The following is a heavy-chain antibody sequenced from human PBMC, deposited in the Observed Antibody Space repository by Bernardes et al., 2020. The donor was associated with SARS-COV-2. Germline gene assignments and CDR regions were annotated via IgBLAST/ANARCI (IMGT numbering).Heavy chain of an antibody. Sequence: GESLRLSCVASGFIFTSESMNWVRQAPGRGLEWVAYISDSATTIHYADSVKGRFTISRDNAKNSLYLQMNSLRDEDTAVYYCARDFNAWGQGILVTVSS. CDR1: GFIFTSES. CDR2: ISDSATTI. CDR3: ARDFNA. J-gene: IGHJ4*02. D-gene: IGHD3-16*02. V-gene: IGHV3-48*02.